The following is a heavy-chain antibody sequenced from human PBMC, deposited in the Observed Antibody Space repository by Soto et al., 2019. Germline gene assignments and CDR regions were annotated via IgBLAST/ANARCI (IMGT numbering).Heavy chain of an antibody. V-gene: IGHV3-23*01. CDR2: ISGSGGST. CDR1: GFTFSSYA. CDR3: AKDIDSSSWYIEGYNWFDP. Sequence: PGGSLRLSWAASGFTFSSYAMSWVRQAPGKVLEWVSAISGSGGSTYYADSVKGRFTISRDNSKNTLSLQMNSLRAEDTAVYYCAKDIDSSSWYIEGYNWFDPWGQGTLVTVSS. D-gene: IGHD6-13*01. J-gene: IGHJ5*02.